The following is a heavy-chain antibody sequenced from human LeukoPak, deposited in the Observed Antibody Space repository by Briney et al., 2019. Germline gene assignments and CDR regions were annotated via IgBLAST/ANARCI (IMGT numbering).Heavy chain of an antibody. CDR3: ARETSQKGAHYMDV. D-gene: IGHD3-16*01. Sequence: SQTLSLTCTVSGYSISSGYYWGWIRQPPGKGLEWIGSIYHSGSTYYNPSLKSRVTISVDTSKNQFSLKLRSVTAADTAVYYCARETSQKGAHYMDVWGKGTTVTISS. CDR1: GYSISSGYY. J-gene: IGHJ6*03. V-gene: IGHV4-38-2*02. CDR2: IYHSGST.